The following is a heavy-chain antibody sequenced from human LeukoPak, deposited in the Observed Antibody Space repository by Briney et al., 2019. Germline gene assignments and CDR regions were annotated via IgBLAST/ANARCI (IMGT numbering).Heavy chain of an antibody. CDR2: INHSGST. D-gene: IGHD1-26*01. CDR1: GGSFSGYY. J-gene: IGHJ4*02. Sequence: SETLFLTCAVYGGSFSGYYWSWIRQPPGKGLEWIGEINHSGSTNYNPSLKSRVTISVDTSKNQFSLKLSSVTAADTAVYYCARGGEGATFDYWGQGTLVTVSS. V-gene: IGHV4-34*01. CDR3: ARGGEGATFDY.